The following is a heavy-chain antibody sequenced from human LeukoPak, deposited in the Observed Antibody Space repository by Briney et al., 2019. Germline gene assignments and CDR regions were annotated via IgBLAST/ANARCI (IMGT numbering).Heavy chain of an antibody. D-gene: IGHD4-17*01. CDR2: ISYSGST. CDR3: AKMGNPATVTADY. Sequence: SETLSLTCTVSGGSMRSYYWSWIRQPPGKGLEWIGYISYSGSTIYNPSLKSRVTISVDTSENQFSLKLNSVTAADTAVYYCAKMGNPATVTADYWGQGTLVTVSS. CDR1: GGSMRSYY. J-gene: IGHJ4*02. V-gene: IGHV4-59*08.